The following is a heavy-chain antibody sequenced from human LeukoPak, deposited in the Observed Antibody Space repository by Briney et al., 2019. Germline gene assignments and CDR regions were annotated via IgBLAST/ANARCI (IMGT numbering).Heavy chain of an antibody. CDR3: AKYFYGAGTYINYLDY. J-gene: IGHJ4*02. CDR2: ISYDANDK. V-gene: IGHV3-30*18. Sequence: GRSLRLSCAASGFTFSTYDMHWVRQAPGKGLEWVAIISYDANDKYYADSVKGRFTISRDNSKNTLYLQMISLRAEDTAVYYCAKYFYGAGTYINYLDYWGQGTLVTVSS. D-gene: IGHD3-10*01. CDR1: GFTFSTYD.